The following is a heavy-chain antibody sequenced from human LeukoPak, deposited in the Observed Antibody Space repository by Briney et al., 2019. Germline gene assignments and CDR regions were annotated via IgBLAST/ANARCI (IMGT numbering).Heavy chain of an antibody. CDR2: INQRGSEK. V-gene: IGHV3-7*03. Sequence: GGSLRLSCVVSGFTFSNYWMSWVRQAPGKGLEWVANINQRGSEKHYVDSVKGRFTISRDNAKNSLYLQMNSLRAEDTAVYYCARARYVVGDAFDIWGQGTMVTVSS. CDR3: ARARYVVGDAFDI. D-gene: IGHD2-21*01. CDR1: GFTFSNYW. J-gene: IGHJ3*02.